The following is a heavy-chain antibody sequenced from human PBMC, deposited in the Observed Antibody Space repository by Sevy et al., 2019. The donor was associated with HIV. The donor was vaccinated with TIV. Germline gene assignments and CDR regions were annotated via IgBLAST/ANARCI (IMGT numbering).Heavy chain of an antibody. D-gene: IGHD3-22*01. J-gene: IGHJ4*02. Sequence: SETLSLTCTVSGGSISSGSCHWTWIRQPAGKGLEWIGRIYTSGSTTYNPSLKSRVTISVDTSKNQFSLRLSSVTAADTAVYYCVRDYYDSSSGYSFFDYWGQGTLVTVSS. V-gene: IGHV4-61*02. CDR3: VRDYYDSSSGYSFFDY. CDR2: IYTSGST. CDR1: GGSISSGSCH.